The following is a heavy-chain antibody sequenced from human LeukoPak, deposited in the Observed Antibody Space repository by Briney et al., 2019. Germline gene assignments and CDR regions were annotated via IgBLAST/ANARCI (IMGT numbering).Heavy chain of an antibody. CDR1: GFTFSDYA. Sequence: GGSLRLSCAASGFTFSDYAMSRVRQAPGKGLEWVSGISATGGSTNYADSVKGRFTISRDNSKNTLYLQMNSLRAEDTAVYYCAKGGIVVAVDYWGQGTLVTVSS. CDR2: ISATGGST. CDR3: AKGGIVVAVDY. J-gene: IGHJ4*02. D-gene: IGHD6-19*01. V-gene: IGHV3-23*01.